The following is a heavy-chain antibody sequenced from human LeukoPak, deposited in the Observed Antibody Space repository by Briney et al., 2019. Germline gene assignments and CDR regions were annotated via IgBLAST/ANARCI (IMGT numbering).Heavy chain of an antibody. D-gene: IGHD3-10*01. CDR1: GFTFSDYY. CDR3: ARESSHRGFGEFGPFFEY. V-gene: IGHV3-11*01. Sequence: GGSLRLSCAASGFTFSDYYMSWIRQAPGKGLEWVSYISNSGYTIYYADSVKGRFTISRDNARNSLYLQMNSLRAEDTAVYYCARESSHRGFGEFGPFFEYWGQGTLVTVSS. CDR2: ISNSGYTI. J-gene: IGHJ4*02.